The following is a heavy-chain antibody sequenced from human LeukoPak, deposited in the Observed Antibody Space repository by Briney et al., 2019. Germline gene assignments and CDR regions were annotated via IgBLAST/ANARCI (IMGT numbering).Heavy chain of an antibody. J-gene: IGHJ6*03. D-gene: IGHD6-13*01. CDR2: ISDSGST. CDR1: GGSISSYY. Sequence: SETLSLTCTVSGGSISSYYWSWIRQPPGKGLEWIGYISDSGSTNYNSPLESRITISLDTSKNQFSLKLSSVTAADTAVYYCARHAFIAADAPTGYYYMDVWGKGTTVTVSS. V-gene: IGHV4-59*08. CDR3: ARHAFIAADAPTGYYYMDV.